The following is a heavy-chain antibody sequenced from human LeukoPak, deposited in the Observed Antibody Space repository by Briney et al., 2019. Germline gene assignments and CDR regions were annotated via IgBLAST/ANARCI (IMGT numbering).Heavy chain of an antibody. CDR3: GRAYEYGSFDP. CDR1: GYTFTDYY. CDR2: VNPKSGAT. J-gene: IGHJ5*02. V-gene: IGHV1-2*02. D-gene: IGHD4/OR15-4a*01. Sequence: ASVKVSCKTSGYTFTDYYLHWLRQAPGQGLEWMGWVNPKSGATNYAQRFQGRVTMTWQTSISTGNMELSSLRSDDTAVYYCGRAYEYGSFDPWGQGTLVTVSS.